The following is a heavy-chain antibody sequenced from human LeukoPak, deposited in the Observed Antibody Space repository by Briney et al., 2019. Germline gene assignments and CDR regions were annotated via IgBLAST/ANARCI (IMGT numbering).Heavy chain of an antibody. CDR3: ARGDYGDYVSFQH. CDR2: IYHSGST. Sequence: PSQTLSLTCAVSGGSISSGGYSWSWIRQPPGKGLEWIGYIYHSGSTYDNPSLKSRVTISVDRSTNQFSLQLSSVTAADTAVYYCARGDYGDYVSFQHWGQGTLVTVSS. CDR1: GGSISSGGYS. J-gene: IGHJ1*01. V-gene: IGHV4-30-2*01. D-gene: IGHD4-17*01.